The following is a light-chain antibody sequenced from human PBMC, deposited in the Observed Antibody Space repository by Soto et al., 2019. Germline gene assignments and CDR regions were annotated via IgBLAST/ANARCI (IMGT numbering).Light chain of an antibody. J-gene: IGKJ5*01. V-gene: IGKV1-5*03. CDR3: QQYTSYPIT. CDR1: QSISCW. Sequence: DIQMTQSPSTLSASVGDRATITCRASQSISCWLAWFQQKPGKAPRLLIYEASRLESGVPSRFSGSGSGTEFTLTISSLQPDDFATYYCQQYTSYPITFGQGTRLDI. CDR2: EAS.